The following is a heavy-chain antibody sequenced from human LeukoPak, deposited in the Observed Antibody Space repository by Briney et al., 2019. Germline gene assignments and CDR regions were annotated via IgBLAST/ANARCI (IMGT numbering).Heavy chain of an antibody. J-gene: IGHJ4*02. CDR3: ASARFYFGV. D-gene: IGHD3-16*01. Sequence: AGGSLTLSCAASGFTFSCYWMHWGRQAPGKGVELVGNIKLDGTEKYYVDSVKRRFSTSTDNAKTSLYPQRNRLRAEDTAVYYSASARFYFGVWGQGTLVTVSS. CDR2: IKLDGTEK. CDR1: GFTFSCYW. V-gene: IGHV3-7*05.